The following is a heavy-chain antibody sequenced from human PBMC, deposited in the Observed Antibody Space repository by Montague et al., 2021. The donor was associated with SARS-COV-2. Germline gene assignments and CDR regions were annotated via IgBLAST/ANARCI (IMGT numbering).Heavy chain of an antibody. V-gene: IGHV3-11*01. CDR2: ISDTGSTI. CDR1: GFPFSDYY. Sequence: SLSLSLSASGFPFSDYYMNWVRQAPGKGPEWISYISDTGSTIYYADSVKGRFAVSRDNTKNSLYLQMNSLRAEDTAVYYCAKALMTYGGNSPVDQWGQGTLVTVSS. J-gene: IGHJ4*02. D-gene: IGHD4-23*01. CDR3: AKALMTYGGNSPVDQ.